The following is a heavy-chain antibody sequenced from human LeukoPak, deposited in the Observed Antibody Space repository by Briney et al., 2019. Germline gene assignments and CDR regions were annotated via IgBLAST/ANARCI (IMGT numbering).Heavy chain of an antibody. D-gene: IGHD3-10*01. CDR2: VAYNGST. CDR3: ARNYFGSGNHFSGDSIYYYGMDV. V-gene: IGHV4-61*03. J-gene: IGHJ6*04. CDR1: GGSVSGGTYY. Sequence: PSEALSLTCTVSGGSVSGGTYYWSWIRQPPGMGLEWIGCVAYNGSTNYNSSLKSRVTISVDTSKNHFYLKLTSVTAADTAVYYCARNYFGSGNHFSGDSIYYYGMDVWGKGTTVTVSS.